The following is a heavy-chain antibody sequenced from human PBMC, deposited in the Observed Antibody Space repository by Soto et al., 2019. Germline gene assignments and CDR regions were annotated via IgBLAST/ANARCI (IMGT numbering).Heavy chain of an antibody. V-gene: IGHV1-69*01. J-gene: IGHJ4*02. CDR3: ARDPAASYSGYDDY. Sequence: QVQLVQSGAEVKKPGSSVKVSCKASGGTFSSYAISWVRQAPGQGLEWMGGIIPIFDTANYAQKFQGRVTITADESTSTAYMELSSLRSEDTAVYYCARDPAASYSGYDDYWGQGTLVTVSS. D-gene: IGHD5-12*01. CDR1: GGTFSSYA. CDR2: IIPIFDTA.